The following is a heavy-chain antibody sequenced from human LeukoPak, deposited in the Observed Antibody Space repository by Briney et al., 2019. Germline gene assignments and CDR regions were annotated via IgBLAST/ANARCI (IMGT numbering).Heavy chain of an antibody. J-gene: IGHJ4*02. CDR1: GFQFSNFA. CDR3: AKTLTPTYYFDSGAHCYGVDF. V-gene: IGHV3-23*01. D-gene: IGHD3-22*01. CDR2: IRTVGDDP. Sequence: PGGSLRLSCVASGFQFSNFAMSWVRQAPGRGLQWVSGIRTVGDDPSYADSVRGRFTISRDNSKNTLYLQMDSLRVEDMGIYFCAKTLTPTYYFDSGAHCYGVDFWGQGVLVTVSS.